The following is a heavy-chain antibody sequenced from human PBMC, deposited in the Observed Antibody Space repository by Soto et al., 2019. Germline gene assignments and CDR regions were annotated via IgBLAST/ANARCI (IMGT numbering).Heavy chain of an antibody. CDR2: ISAHNGNT. CDR3: ARDLGGFPYY. CDR1: GYTFTSYA. J-gene: IGHJ4*02. V-gene: IGHV1-18*01. Sequence: GASVKVSCKASGYTFTSYAMHWVRPAPGQGLEWMGWISAHNGNTKYEQKLQGRVTMTTDTSTSTAYMELRSLRSDDTAVYYCARDLGGFPYYWGQGTLVTVSS. D-gene: IGHD5-12*01.